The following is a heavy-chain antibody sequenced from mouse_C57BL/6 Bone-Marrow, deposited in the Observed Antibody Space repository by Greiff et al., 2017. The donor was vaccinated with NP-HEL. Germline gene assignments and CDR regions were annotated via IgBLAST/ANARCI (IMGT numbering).Heavy chain of an antibody. D-gene: IGHD6-1*01. CDR3: ARGESWGAFFDY. Sequence: QVQLQQSGPELVKPGASVKISCKASGYTFSTSWMNWMKQRPGKGLEWIGRIYPGDGDTHYSGNFEGKASLTADKSSNSAYMQLSSLTSKDSAVYFCARGESWGAFFDYWGQGTTLTVSS. CDR1: GYTFSTSW. J-gene: IGHJ2*01. V-gene: IGHV1-82*01. CDR2: IYPGDGDT.